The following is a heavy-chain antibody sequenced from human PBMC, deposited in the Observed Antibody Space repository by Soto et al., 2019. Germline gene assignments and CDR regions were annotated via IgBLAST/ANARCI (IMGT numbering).Heavy chain of an antibody. D-gene: IGHD6-6*01. Sequence: QVQLQESGPGLVKPSETLSRTCTVSGGSINSYYWGWIRQPPGKGLEWIGYIHYSGSTNYNPSLKSRVTISVDTPKNQFSLKVNSMTAADTAVYYCARGGLAARKGRWFDPWGQGTLVTVSS. CDR2: IHYSGST. J-gene: IGHJ5*02. V-gene: IGHV4-59*01. CDR1: GGSINSYY. CDR3: ARGGLAARKGRWFDP.